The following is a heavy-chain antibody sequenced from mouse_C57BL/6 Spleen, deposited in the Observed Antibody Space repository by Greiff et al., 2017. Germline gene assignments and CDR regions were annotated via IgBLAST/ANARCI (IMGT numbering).Heavy chain of an antibody. V-gene: IGHV1-64*01. Sequence: VQLQQPGAELVKPGASVKLSCKASGYTFTSYWMHWVKQRPGQGLEWIGMIHPNSGSTNYNEKFKSKATLTVDKSSSTAYMQLSSLTSEDSAVYYCAKPSYYYGSSYDYCDYWGQGTTLTVSS. D-gene: IGHD1-1*01. CDR2: IHPNSGST. J-gene: IGHJ2*01. CDR3: AKPSYYYGSSYDYCDY. CDR1: GYTFTSYW.